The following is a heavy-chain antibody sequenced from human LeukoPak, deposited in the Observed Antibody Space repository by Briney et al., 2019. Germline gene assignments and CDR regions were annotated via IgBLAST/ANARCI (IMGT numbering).Heavy chain of an antibody. J-gene: IGHJ4*02. CDR3: AKVTGDY. V-gene: IGHV3-30*18. CDR2: ISYDGSNK. D-gene: IGHD1-14*01. CDR1: GFTFSSYG. Sequence: PWGSLRLSCAASGFTFSSYGMHWVRQAPGKGLEWVAVISYDGSNKYYADSVKGRFTISRDNSKNTLYLQMNSLRAEDTAVYYCAKVTGDYSGQGTLVTVPS.